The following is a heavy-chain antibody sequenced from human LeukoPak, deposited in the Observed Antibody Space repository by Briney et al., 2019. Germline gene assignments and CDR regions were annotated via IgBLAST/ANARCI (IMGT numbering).Heavy chain of an antibody. CDR1: GYTFTSYD. Sequence: ASVKVSCKASGYTFTSYDINWVRQATGQGLEWMGWMNPNSGNTGYAQKFQGRVTITRNTSISTAYMELSSLRSEDTAVYYCARGGFDWLLFNYYYYMDVWGKGTTVTISS. CDR3: ARGGFDWLLFNYYYYMDV. D-gene: IGHD3-9*01. CDR2: MNPNSGNT. V-gene: IGHV1-8*03. J-gene: IGHJ6*03.